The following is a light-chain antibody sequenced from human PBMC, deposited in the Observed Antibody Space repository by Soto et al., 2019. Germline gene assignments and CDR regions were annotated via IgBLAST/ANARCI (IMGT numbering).Light chain of an antibody. V-gene: IGLV7-46*01. J-gene: IGLJ2*01. Sequence: QTVVTQEPSLTVSPGGTVTLTCGSSTGAVTSGHYPYWFQQKPGQAPRTLIYDTSNKHSWTPAWFSGSLLGGKAALTLSGAQPEDEAEYYCLLSYSGAWGVFGGGTKLTVL. CDR2: DTS. CDR1: TGAVTSGHY. CDR3: LLSYSGAWGV.